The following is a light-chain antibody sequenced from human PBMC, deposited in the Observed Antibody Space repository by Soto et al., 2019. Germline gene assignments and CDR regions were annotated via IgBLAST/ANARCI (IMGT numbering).Light chain of an antibody. Sequence: SYELTQPPSVSVSPGQTASITCSGDKLGDKYASWYQQRPGQSPVVVIYQDTKRPSGIPERFSGSNSGNTATLTLSGTQAMDEADYYCQAWDTILVFGGGTKLTVL. CDR1: KLGDKY. CDR3: QAWDTILV. J-gene: IGLJ2*01. V-gene: IGLV3-1*01. CDR2: QDT.